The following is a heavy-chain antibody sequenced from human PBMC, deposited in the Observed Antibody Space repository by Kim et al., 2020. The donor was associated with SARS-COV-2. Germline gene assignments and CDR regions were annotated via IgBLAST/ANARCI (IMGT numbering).Heavy chain of an antibody. J-gene: IGHJ4*01. CDR1: GFTFSSYA. V-gene: IGHV3-30*04. CDR2: ISYDGSNK. D-gene: IGHD5-18*01. Sequence: GGSLRLSCAASGFTFSSYAMHWVRQAPGKGLEWVAVISYDGSNKYYADSVKGRFTISRDNSKNTLYLQMNSLRAEDTAVYYCAREEAGASWLRLWSFDY. CDR3: AREEAGASWLRLWSFDY.